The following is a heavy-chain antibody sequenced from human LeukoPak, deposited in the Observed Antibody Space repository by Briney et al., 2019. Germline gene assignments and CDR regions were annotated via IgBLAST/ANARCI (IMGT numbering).Heavy chain of an antibody. CDR3: ASHLIVGATTVDY. D-gene: IGHD1-26*01. V-gene: IGHV4-30-2*01. Sequence: SETLSLTCTVSGGSISSGGYYWSWIRQPPGKGLEWIGYIYHSGSTYYNPSLKSRVTISVDRSKNQFSLKLSSVTAADTAVYYCASHLIVGATTVDYWGQGTLVTVSS. CDR1: GGSISSGGYY. CDR2: IYHSGST. J-gene: IGHJ4*02.